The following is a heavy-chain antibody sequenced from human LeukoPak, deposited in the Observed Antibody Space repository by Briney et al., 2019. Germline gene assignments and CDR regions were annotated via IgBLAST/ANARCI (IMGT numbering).Heavy chain of an antibody. V-gene: IGHV4-59*01. J-gene: IGHJ4*02. CDR2: IYYSGST. D-gene: IGHD2-15*01. CDR3: ARDRYCSGGSCYGGTY. CDR1: GGSISSYY. Sequence: SETLSLTCTVSGGSISSYYWSWIRQPPGKGLEWIGYIYYSGSTNYNPSLKSRVTISVDTFKNQFSLKLSSVTAADTAVYYCARDRYCSGGSCYGGTYWGQGTLVTVSS.